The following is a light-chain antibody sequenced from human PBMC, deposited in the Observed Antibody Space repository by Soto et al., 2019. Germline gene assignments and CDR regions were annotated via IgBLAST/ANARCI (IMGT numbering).Light chain of an antibody. J-gene: IGKJ2*01. V-gene: IGKV1-5*01. CDR3: HQYSSFLYT. CDR1: QTISNW. CDR2: DAS. Sequence: DIQMTQSPSTLSASVGDRVTITCRASQTISNWLAWYQQKPGKAPKLLSFDASTLESGVPSRFSVSGSGTEFTLTISSLQTNDFATYYCHQYSSFLYTFGQGTKLEIK.